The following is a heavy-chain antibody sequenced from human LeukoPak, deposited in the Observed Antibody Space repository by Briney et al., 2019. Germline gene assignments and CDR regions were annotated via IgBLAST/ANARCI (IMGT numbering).Heavy chain of an antibody. CDR1: GFTFSNYA. CDR3: ATGVGATKGGEGFDY. V-gene: IGHV3-23*01. Sequence: GGSLRLSCAASGFTFSNYAMTWVRQAPGKGLEWVSLISVSGASTYYADSVKGRFTISRDNSKNTLYLQMNSLRAEDTAVYYCATGVGATKGGEGFDYWGQGTLVTVSS. D-gene: IGHD1-26*01. CDR2: ISVSGAST. J-gene: IGHJ4*02.